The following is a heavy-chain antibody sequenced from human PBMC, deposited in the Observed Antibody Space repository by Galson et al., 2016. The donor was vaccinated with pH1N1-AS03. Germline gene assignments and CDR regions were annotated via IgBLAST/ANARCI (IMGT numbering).Heavy chain of an antibody. V-gene: IGHV1-69-2*01. J-gene: IGHJ6*02. CDR2: IDPEDGQT. CDR3: TTVRLRGSGGMDV. CDR1: GYTFTDYY. Sequence: VKVSCKVSGYTFTDYYMHWMQQTPGKGFEWMGHIDPEDGQTKYAARFQGRITMTADTSTDTAYLELSSLRSEDTAIYYCTTVRLRGSGGMDVWGQGTTVIVSS. D-gene: IGHD2-8*01.